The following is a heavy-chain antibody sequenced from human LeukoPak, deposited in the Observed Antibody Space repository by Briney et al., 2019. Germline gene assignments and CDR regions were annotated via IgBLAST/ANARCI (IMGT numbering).Heavy chain of an antibody. D-gene: IGHD1-1*01. CDR3: ARFKTTDHDAFDI. CDR1: GGSISSSSYY. CDR2: IYYSGST. J-gene: IGHJ3*02. V-gene: IGHV4-39*07. Sequence: SETLSLTCTVSGGSISSSSYYWGWIRQPPGKGLEWIGSIYYSGSTYYNPSLKSRVTISVDTSKNQFSLKLSSVTAADTAVYYCARFKTTDHDAFDIWGQGTMVTVSS.